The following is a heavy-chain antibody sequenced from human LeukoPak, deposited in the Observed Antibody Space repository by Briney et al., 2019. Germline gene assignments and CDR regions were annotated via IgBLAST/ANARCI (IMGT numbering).Heavy chain of an antibody. CDR1: GGTFISYA. Sequence: SVKVSCKASGGTFISYAISWVRQAPGQGLEWMGGIIPIFGTANYAQKFQGRVTITADESTSTAYMELSSLRSEDTAVYYCARTGYYYDSSGPFDYWGQGTLVTVSS. D-gene: IGHD3-22*01. J-gene: IGHJ4*02. CDR3: ARTGYYYDSSGPFDY. V-gene: IGHV1-69*13. CDR2: IIPIFGTA.